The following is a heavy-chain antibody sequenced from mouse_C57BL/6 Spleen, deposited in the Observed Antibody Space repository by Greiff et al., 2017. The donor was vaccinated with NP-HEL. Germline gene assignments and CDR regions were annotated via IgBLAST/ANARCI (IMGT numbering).Heavy chain of an antibody. V-gene: IGHV3-8*01. CDR1: GYSIPSDY. J-gene: IGHJ1*03. CDR2: ISYSGST. Sequence: EVQGVESGPGLAKPSQTLSLTCSVTGYSIPSDYWNWIRKFPGNKLEYMGYISYSGSTYYNPSLKSRISITRDTSKNQYYLQLNSVTTEDTATYYFARSWITRVVEGWYFDVWGTGTTVTVSS. D-gene: IGHD1-1*01. CDR3: ARSWITRVVEGWYFDV.